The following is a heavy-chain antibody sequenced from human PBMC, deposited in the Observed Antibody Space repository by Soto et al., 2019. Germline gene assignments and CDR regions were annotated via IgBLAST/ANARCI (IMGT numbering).Heavy chain of an antibody. CDR1: GLTVSGKKY. J-gene: IGHJ3*01. D-gene: IGHD1-1*01. V-gene: IGHV3-53*01. CDR3: ASWHGREHAYDV. Sequence: DVQLVESGGGLIQPGESLRLSCAAFGLTVSGKKYVAWVRQAPGKGLKWVSALYDVDGSFYADSVKGRFTTSSDSSQTTVYLKMNGLRADDTAVYSCASWHGREHAYDVWGQGTTGTVSS. CDR2: LYDVDGS.